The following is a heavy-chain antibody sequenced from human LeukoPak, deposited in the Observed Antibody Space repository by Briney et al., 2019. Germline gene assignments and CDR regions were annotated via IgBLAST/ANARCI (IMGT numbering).Heavy chain of an antibody. Sequence: ASVNVSCKASGYTFTSYGISWVRQAPGQGLEWMGWISAYNGNTNYAQKLQGRVTMTTDTSTSTAYMELRSLRSDDTAVYYCARALLVAARGAGDYWGQGTLVTVSS. CDR3: ARALLVAARGAGDY. D-gene: IGHD6-6*01. J-gene: IGHJ4*02. V-gene: IGHV1-18*01. CDR1: GYTFTSYG. CDR2: ISAYNGNT.